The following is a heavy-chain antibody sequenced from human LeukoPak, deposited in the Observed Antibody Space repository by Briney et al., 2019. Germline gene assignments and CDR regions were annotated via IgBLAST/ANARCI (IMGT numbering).Heavy chain of an antibody. Sequence: GRSLRLSCAASGFTFDDYAMHWVRQAPGKGLEWVSGISWNSGSIGYADSVKGRFTISRDNAKNSLYLQMNSLRAEDTALYYCAKEGGYYHDSSGYYYDYWGQGTLVTVSS. J-gene: IGHJ4*02. CDR1: GFTFDDYA. CDR3: AKEGGYYHDSSGYYYDY. CDR2: ISWNSGSI. V-gene: IGHV3-9*01. D-gene: IGHD3-22*01.